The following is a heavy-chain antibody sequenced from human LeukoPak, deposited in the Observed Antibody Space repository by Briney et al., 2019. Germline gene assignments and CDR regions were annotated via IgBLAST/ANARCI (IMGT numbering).Heavy chain of an antibody. D-gene: IGHD3-10*01. CDR3: ARVGGSAYYYGSGSYPIDY. V-gene: IGHV4-39*07. CDR1: GGSISSSSYY. Sequence: SQTLSLTCTVSGGSISSSSYYWGWIRQPPGKGLEWIGSIYYSGSTYYNPSLKSRVTISVDTSKNQFSLKLSSVTAADTAVYYCARVGGSAYYYGSGSYPIDYWGQGTLVTVSS. J-gene: IGHJ4*02. CDR2: IYYSGST.